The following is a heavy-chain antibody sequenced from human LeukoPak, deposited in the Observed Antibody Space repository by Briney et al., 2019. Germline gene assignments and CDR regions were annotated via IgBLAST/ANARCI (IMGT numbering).Heavy chain of an antibody. CDR1: GFTFRSYG. Sequence: GGSLRLSCAASGFTFRSYGMHWVRQAPGRGLEWVAVMWYDGRKKDYADSVKGRFIISRDNSKNTVYLQMNSLRADDTAVYYCARDPTTVTTGVLGYWGQGTLVTVSS. CDR2: MWYDGRKK. D-gene: IGHD4-17*01. V-gene: IGHV3-33*01. CDR3: ARDPTTVTTGVLGY. J-gene: IGHJ4*01.